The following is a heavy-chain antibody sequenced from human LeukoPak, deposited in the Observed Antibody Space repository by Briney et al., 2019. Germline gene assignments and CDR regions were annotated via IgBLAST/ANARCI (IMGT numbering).Heavy chain of an antibody. V-gene: IGHV3-48*03. Sequence: GGSLRLSCAASAFTFSSYEMNWVRQGPGKGLEWVSYISPSGSSIYYADSVKGRFTISRDNAQNSLFLQMNSLRAEDTAVYYCGSGGRISSWGQGTLVAVSS. D-gene: IGHD3-16*01. CDR1: AFTFSSYE. J-gene: IGHJ4*02. CDR3: GSGGRISS. CDR2: ISPSGSSI.